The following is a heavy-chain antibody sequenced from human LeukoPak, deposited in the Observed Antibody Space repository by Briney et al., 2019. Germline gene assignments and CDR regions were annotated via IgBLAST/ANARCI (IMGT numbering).Heavy chain of an antibody. D-gene: IGHD3-22*01. CDR1: GFTFSSYG. Sequence: GRSLRLSCAASGFTFSSYGMHWVRQAPGKGLEWVAVISYEYYADSVKGRFTISRVNSKNTLYLQMNSLRAEDTAVYYCAKEGYYYDSSGYNYYYGMDVWGQGTTVTVSS. CDR2: ISYE. J-gene: IGHJ6*02. CDR3: AKEGYYYDSSGYNYYYGMDV. V-gene: IGHV3-30*18.